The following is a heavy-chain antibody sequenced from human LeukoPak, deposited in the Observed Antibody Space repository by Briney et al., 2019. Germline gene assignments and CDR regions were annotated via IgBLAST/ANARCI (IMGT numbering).Heavy chain of an antibody. D-gene: IGHD6-6*01. CDR3: ARDQQKYSSSSVFGY. Sequence: GGSLRLSCAASGFTFSDYYMSWIRQAPGKGLEWVSYISSSGSTIYYADSVKGRFTISRDNAKNSLYLQMNSLRAEDTAVYYCARDQQKYSSSSVFGYWGQGTLVTVSS. J-gene: IGHJ4*02. CDR2: ISSSGSTI. CDR1: GFTFSDYY. V-gene: IGHV3-11*04.